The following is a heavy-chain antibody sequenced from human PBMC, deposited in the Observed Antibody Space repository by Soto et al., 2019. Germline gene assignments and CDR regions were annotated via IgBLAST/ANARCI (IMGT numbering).Heavy chain of an antibody. CDR3: ARGSVDTVDSSGFYEY. D-gene: IGHD3-22*01. Sequence: PSETLSLTWPVYAGSFSAYYWSGIRHPPGKGLEWIGEINHSGGTSYNPSLKSRFTISVDTSRSQFSLKLTSVTAADRAVYSCARGSVDTVDSSGFYEYWGKGAPGNVSS. J-gene: IGHJ4*02. CDR2: INHSGGT. V-gene: IGHV4-34*01. CDR1: AGSFSAYY.